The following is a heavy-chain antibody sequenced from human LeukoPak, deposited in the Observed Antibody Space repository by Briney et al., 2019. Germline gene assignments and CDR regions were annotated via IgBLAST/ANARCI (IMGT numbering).Heavy chain of an antibody. V-gene: IGHV3-66*01. Sequence: PGGSLRLSCAASGFTFSSYGMYWVRQAPGKGLEWVAVIYSGGSTYYADSVKGRFTISRDNSKNTLYLQMNSLRAEDTAVYYCARDPGDYAVYWGQGTLVTVSS. CDR1: GFTFSSYG. J-gene: IGHJ4*02. CDR3: ARDPGDYAVY. D-gene: IGHD2-8*02. CDR2: IYSGGST.